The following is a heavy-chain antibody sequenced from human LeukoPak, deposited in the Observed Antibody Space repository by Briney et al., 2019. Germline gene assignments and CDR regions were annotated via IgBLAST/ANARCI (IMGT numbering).Heavy chain of an antibody. J-gene: IGHJ5*02. CDR2: TYYRSKWYN. D-gene: IGHD6-19*01. Sequence: SQTLSLTCAISGDSVSSNSALGNWIRQSPSRGLEGLGRTYYRSKWYNDHAVSVKSRITINADTSKNQFSLPLNSVTPEDTAVYYCARRGLRGSSGWYWFDPWGQGTLVTVSS. CDR1: GDSVSSNSAL. CDR3: ARRGLRGSSGWYWFDP. V-gene: IGHV6-1*01.